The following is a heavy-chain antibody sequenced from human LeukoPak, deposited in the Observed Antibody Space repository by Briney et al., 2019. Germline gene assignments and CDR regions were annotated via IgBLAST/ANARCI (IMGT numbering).Heavy chain of an antibody. CDR2: IYSGGNT. CDR3: TRSFFSYGYFDY. J-gene: IGHJ4*02. D-gene: IGHD5-18*01. CDR1: GFTFSSFA. V-gene: IGHV3-53*01. Sequence: GGSLRLSCAASGFTFSSFAMSWVRQAPGKGLEWVSVIYSGGNTYYADSVKGRFTISRDNSKSTLHLQMNSLRAEDTAVYYCTRSFFSYGYFDYWGQGTLVTVSS.